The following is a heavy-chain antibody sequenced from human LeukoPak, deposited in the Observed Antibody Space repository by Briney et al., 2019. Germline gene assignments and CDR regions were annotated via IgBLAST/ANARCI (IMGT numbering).Heavy chain of an antibody. CDR3: ARGRGDGVVVQAAMRFALFDP. V-gene: IGHV4-34*01. D-gene: IGHD2-2*01. CDR1: IGSFSDYY. Sequence: SETLSLTCAVYIGSFSDYYWSWIRQPPGKGLEWIGEISHSGSTNYNPSFQSRVTISVDTSKNQFSLKLSSVTAADTAVYYCARGRGDGVVVQAAMRFALFDPWGQGTLVAVSS. CDR2: ISHSGST. J-gene: IGHJ5*02.